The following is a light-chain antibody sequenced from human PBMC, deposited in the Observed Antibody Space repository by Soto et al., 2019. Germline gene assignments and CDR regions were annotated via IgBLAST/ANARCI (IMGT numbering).Light chain of an antibody. CDR2: EAS. J-gene: IGLJ3*02. CDR3: CSFSTTGAHWV. Sequence: QSVLTQPASVSGSPGQSITISCTGTSSDVGSHNLVSWYQHHPANAPKLMVYEASKRPSGVSDRFSGSKSGNTASLTISGLQGEYEADYFFCSFSTTGAHWVFGGGTKVTVL. V-gene: IGLV2-23*01. CDR1: SSDVGSHNL.